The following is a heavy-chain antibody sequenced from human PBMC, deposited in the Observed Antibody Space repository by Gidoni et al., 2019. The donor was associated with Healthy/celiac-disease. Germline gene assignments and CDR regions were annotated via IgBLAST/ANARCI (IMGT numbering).Heavy chain of an antibody. D-gene: IGHD3-9*01. V-gene: IGHV4-39*01. CDR3: ARQWGYYDILTGYADYYFDY. CDR1: GGSISSSSYY. J-gene: IGHJ4*02. Sequence: QLQLQESGPGLVKPSETLSLTCTVSGGSISSSSYYWGWIRQPPGKGLEWIGSIYYSGSTYYNPSLKSRVTISVDTSKNQFSLKLSSVTAADTAVYYCARQWGYYDILTGYADYYFDYWGQGTLVTVSS. CDR2: IYYSGST.